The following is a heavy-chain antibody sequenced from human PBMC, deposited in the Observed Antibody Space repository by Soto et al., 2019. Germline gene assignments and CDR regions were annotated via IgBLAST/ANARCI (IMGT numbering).Heavy chain of an antibody. D-gene: IGHD3-9*01. CDR2: IIPMYGSR. V-gene: IGHV1-69*01. CDR3: ARDPYVDWSVRIGYYGLDV. CDR1: GGTFSTHA. J-gene: IGHJ6*02. Sequence: VQLVQSGAEVKKPGSSVRVSCKASGGTFSTHAISWVRQAPGRGPEWIGGIIPMYGSRNYAPNFQGRVTMIADASTTTASMELSSLRSDDTAVYYCARDPYVDWSVRIGYYGLDVCGQGTTVTVSS.